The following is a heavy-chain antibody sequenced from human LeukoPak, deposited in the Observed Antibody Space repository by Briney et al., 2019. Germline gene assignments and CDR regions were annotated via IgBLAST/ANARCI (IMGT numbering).Heavy chain of an antibody. V-gene: IGHV1-46*01. Sequence: ASVKVSCKASGYTFTSYYMHWVRQAPGQGLEWMEIINPSGGSTSYAQKSQGRVTMTRDTSTSTVYMELSSLRSEDTAVYYCARGVAVAGTSVKHFDYWGQGTLVTVSS. D-gene: IGHD6-19*01. J-gene: IGHJ4*02. CDR2: INPSGGST. CDR3: ARGVAVAGTSVKHFDY. CDR1: GYTFTSYY.